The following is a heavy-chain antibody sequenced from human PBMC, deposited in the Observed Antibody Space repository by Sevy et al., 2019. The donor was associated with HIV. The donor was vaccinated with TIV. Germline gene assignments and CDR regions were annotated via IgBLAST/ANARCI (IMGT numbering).Heavy chain of an antibody. D-gene: IGHD3-9*01. J-gene: IGHJ4*02. Sequence: GGSLRLSCGASGFTFSTYWMSWVRQAQEKGLDWVANINQDGSQKYYVDSVKGRFTISKDNAKNSLYLQMSSLRAEDTAVYYCAREFDGGPDYWGQGTLVTVSS. V-gene: IGHV3-7*01. CDR3: AREFDGGPDY. CDR1: GFTFSTYW. CDR2: INQDGSQK.